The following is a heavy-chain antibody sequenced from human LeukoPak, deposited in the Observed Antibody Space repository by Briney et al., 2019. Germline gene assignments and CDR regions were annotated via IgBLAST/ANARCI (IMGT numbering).Heavy chain of an antibody. CDR2: IYYSGST. V-gene: IGHV4-59*01. D-gene: IGHD1-26*01. Sequence: KPSETLSLTCTVSGGSISSYYWSWIRQPPGKGLEWIGFIYYSGSTNYNPSLKSRVTISLDTSKNQFSLKLSSVTAADTAVYYCARGWEESTYYYYYGMDVWGQGTTVTVSS. J-gene: IGHJ6*02. CDR1: GGSISSYY. CDR3: ARGWEESTYYYYYGMDV.